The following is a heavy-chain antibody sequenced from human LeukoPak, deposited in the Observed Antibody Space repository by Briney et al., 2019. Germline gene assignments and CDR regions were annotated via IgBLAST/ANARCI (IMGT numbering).Heavy chain of an antibody. CDR1: GFTFTSYA. J-gene: IGHJ6*02. CDR2: ISNSGSST. D-gene: IGHD3-10*01. V-gene: IGHV3-23*01. Sequence: GGSLRLSCAASGFTFTSYAMTWVRQAPGKGLEWVSGISNSGSSTYYADSVKGRFTISRDNSKNTLYLQLSSLRAEDTAVYYCANTVVRGSYNMDVWGQGTTVTVSS. CDR3: ANTVVRGSYNMDV.